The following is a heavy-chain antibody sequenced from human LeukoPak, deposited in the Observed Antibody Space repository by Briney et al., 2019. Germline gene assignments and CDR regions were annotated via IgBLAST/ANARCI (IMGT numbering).Heavy chain of an antibody. V-gene: IGHV4-34*01. CDR2: INHSGST. J-gene: IGHJ4*02. CDR1: GGSFSGYY. CDR3: ARGPGQLVSGYYFDY. D-gene: IGHD6-6*01. Sequence: SETLSLTCAVYGGSFSGYYWSWIRQPPGKGLEWIGEINHSGSTNYNPSLKSRVTISVDTSKNQFSLKLSSVTAADTAVYYCARGPGQLVSGYYFDYWGQGTLVTASS.